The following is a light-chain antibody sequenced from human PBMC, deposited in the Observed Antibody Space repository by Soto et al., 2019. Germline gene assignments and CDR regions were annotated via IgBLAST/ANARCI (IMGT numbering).Light chain of an antibody. J-gene: IGKJ5*01. CDR1: QYVAGNY. CDR2: GAS. V-gene: IGKV3-20*01. Sequence: ENVLTQSPGTLSLSPGERATLSCRASQYVAGNYLAWYQQKPGQAPRILIYGASSRATGIPDRFSGSGSDTDVTLTISRLETEDFALYYCQQYVTSPITFGQGTRLEIK. CDR3: QQYVTSPIT.